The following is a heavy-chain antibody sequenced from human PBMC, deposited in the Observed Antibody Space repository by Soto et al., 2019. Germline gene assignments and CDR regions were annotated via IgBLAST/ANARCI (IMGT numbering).Heavy chain of an antibody. Sequence: ASVKVSCKASGYTFTSYGISWVRQAPGQGLEWMGWISAYNGNTNYAQKLQGRVTMTTDTSTSTAYMELSSLRSEDTAVYYCARDPTSTNGIAAAGTRPTYNWLDTWGQGTLLTVSS. CDR2: ISAYNGNT. J-gene: IGHJ5*02. V-gene: IGHV1-18*01. D-gene: IGHD6-13*01. CDR1: GYTFTSYG. CDR3: ARDPTSTNGIAAAGTRPTYNWLDT.